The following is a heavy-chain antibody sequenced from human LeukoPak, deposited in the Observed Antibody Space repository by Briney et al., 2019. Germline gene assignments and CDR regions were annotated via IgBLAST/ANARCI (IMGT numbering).Heavy chain of an antibody. Sequence: GGSLRLSCVASDFGSHHMHWVRQAPGKGLVWVSRVSTDGIGTAYADSVKGRFTISRDNAKNTVYLQMNSLRAEDTAVYYCARGGYSSGLDDWGQGTLVTVSS. CDR2: VSTDGIGT. D-gene: IGHD6-19*01. CDR1: DFGSHH. J-gene: IGHJ4*02. V-gene: IGHV3-74*01. CDR3: ARGGYSSGLDD.